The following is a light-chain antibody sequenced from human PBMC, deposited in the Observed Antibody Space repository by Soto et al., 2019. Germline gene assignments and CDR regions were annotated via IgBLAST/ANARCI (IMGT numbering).Light chain of an antibody. CDR2: GAS. J-gene: IGKJ1*01. CDR1: QAISSF. CDR3: QQYYKLRT. Sequence: AIRMTQSPSSLSASIGDRVTITCRASQAISSFLAWYQQKPGRAPNLLIYGASTLQSGGPSRFSGSGFGTDFTLTISSLQSEDFATYYCQQYYKLRTFGQGTKVEVK. V-gene: IGKV1-8*01.